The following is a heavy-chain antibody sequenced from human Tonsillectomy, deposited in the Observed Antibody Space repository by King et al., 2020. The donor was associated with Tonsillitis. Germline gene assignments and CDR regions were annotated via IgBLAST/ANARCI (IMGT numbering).Heavy chain of an antibody. CDR3: ARGRIRSAFDI. CDR2: INPSGGST. Sequence: QLVQSGTEGKKPGASVKVSCKPSGYTFTSYYKHWVRQAPGQGLEWMGVINPSGGSTTYAQKFQGRLTMTRDTSTSTVYMELSGLRSDDTAVYYCARGRIRSAFDIWGEGKMVTVSS. CDR1: GYTFTSYY. D-gene: IGHD2-15*01. V-gene: IGHV1-46*01. J-gene: IGHJ3*02.